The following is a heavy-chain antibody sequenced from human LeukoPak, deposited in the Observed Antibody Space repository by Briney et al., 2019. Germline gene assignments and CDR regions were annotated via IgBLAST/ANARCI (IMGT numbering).Heavy chain of an antibody. CDR1: GFTFSIYA. CDR3: VSSSPGGSGLFDY. V-gene: IGHV3-23*01. Sequence: PGGSLRLSCAASGFTFSIYAMSWVRQAPGKGLEWVSAISGRTSSTYYADSVKGRFTISRDNSKNTLYLQMNSLRAEDTAVYYCVSSSPGGSGLFDYWGQGTLVTVSS. J-gene: IGHJ4*02. D-gene: IGHD3-10*01. CDR2: ISGRTSST.